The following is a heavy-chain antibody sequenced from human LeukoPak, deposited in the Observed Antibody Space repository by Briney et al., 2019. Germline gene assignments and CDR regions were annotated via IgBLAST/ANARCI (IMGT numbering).Heavy chain of an antibody. CDR3: AKLTGTTGGADY. CDR1: GCTFSSHP. V-gene: IGHV3-23*01. J-gene: IGHJ4*02. D-gene: IGHD1-1*01. CDR2: ISGRGCST. Sequence: GGSLTLSCPASGCTFSSHPMSWLRQAPGKGLEWVSAISGRGCSTYYADSVKGRFTISRDNSKNTLYLQMNNLRAEDRAVYTCAKLTGTTGGADYWGQGTLVTVSS.